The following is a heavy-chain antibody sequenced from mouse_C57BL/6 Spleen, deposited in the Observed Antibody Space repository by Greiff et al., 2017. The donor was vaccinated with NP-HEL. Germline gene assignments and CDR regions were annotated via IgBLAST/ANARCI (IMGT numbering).Heavy chain of an antibody. Sequence: VHVKQSGPELVKPGASVKISCKASGYSFTGYYMNWVKQSPEKSLEWIGEINPSTGGTTYNQKFKAKATLTVDKSSSTAYMQLKSLTSEDSAVYYCARGPYYFDYWGQGTTLTVSS. CDR1: GYSFTGYY. J-gene: IGHJ2*01. CDR2: INPSTGGT. V-gene: IGHV1-42*01. CDR3: ARGPYYFDY.